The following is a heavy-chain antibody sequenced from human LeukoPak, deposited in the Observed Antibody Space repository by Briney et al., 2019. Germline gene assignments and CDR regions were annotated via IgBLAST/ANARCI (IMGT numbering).Heavy chain of an antibody. CDR1: GGTFSSYA. V-gene: IGHV1-69*13. J-gene: IGHJ6*04. CDR2: IIPIFGTA. Sequence: ASVKVSCKASGGTFSSYAISWVRQAPGQGLEWMGEIIPIFGTANYAQKFQGRVTVTADESTSTAYMELSSLRSEDTAVYYCARDSPDVVRGVTTYYYYGMDVWGKGTTVTVSS. D-gene: IGHD3-10*01. CDR3: ARDSPDVVRGVTTYYYYGMDV.